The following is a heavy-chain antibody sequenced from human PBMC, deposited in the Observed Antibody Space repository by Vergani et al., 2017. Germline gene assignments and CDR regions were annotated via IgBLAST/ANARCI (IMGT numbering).Heavy chain of an antibody. CDR2: LTGGGGST. Sequence: EVQLLESGGSLKQPGGSVRLSCAASGFTFSTYAMHWVRQAPGKGLEWVSALTGGGGSTYYADSFKGRFIISRDNSRDTLYLQMNSLRPEDTATSYCVKDAGGYENFFDSWGQGTLVTVSS. CDR1: GFTFSTYA. V-gene: IGHV3-23*01. J-gene: IGHJ4*02. D-gene: IGHD5-12*01. CDR3: VKDAGGYENFFDS.